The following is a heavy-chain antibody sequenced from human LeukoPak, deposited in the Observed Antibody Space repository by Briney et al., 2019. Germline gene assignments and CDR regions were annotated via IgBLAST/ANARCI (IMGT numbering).Heavy chain of an antibody. Sequence: SETLSLTCAVSGGSISSSNWWSWVRQPPGKGLEWIGEIYHSGSANYNPSLKSRVTISVDKSKNQFSLKLSSVTAADTAVYYCARINFWSGYQYYFDYWGQGTLVTVSS. J-gene: IGHJ4*02. CDR3: ARINFWSGYQYYFDY. CDR2: IYHSGSA. CDR1: GGSISSSNW. V-gene: IGHV4-4*02. D-gene: IGHD3-3*01.